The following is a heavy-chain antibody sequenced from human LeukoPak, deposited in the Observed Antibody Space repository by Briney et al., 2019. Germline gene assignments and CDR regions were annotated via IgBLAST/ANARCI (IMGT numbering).Heavy chain of an antibody. V-gene: IGHV4-59*08. Sequence: SETLSLTCTVSGGSISSYYWSWIRQPPGKGLEWIGYIYYSGSTNYNPSPKSRVTISVDTSKNQFSLKLSSVTAADTAVYYCARHQGAYYYDSSGLWGQGTLVTVSS. J-gene: IGHJ4*02. CDR2: IYYSGST. CDR3: ARHQGAYYYDSSGL. D-gene: IGHD3-22*01. CDR1: GGSISSYY.